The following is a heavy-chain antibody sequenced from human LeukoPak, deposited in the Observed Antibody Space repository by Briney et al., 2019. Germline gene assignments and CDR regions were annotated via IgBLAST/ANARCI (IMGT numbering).Heavy chain of an antibody. CDR3: ARDRPVAGTPDY. CDR1: GFTFSNYG. CDR2: MYYSGST. V-gene: IGHV4-39*07. J-gene: IGHJ4*02. Sequence: GSLRLSCAASGFTFSNYGMHWVRQPPGKGLEWIGSMYYSGSTYYNPSLKSRVTISVDTSKNQFSLKLNSVTAADTAVYYCARDRPVAGTPDYWGQGTLVTVSS. D-gene: IGHD6-19*01.